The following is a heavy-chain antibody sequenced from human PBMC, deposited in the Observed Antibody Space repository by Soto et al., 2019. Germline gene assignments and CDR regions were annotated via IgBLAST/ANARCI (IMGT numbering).Heavy chain of an antibody. J-gene: IGHJ4*02. D-gene: IGHD5-18*01. V-gene: IGHV3-23*01. Sequence: EVQLLESGGGLVQPGGSLRLSCAASGFTFSSYAMSWVRQAPGKGLEWVSAISGSGGSTYYADSVKGRFTISRDNSKNTLYLKMNSLRAEDSAVYYCAKDGEVATANFDYWGQGTLVTVSS. CDR3: AKDGEVATANFDY. CDR2: ISGSGGST. CDR1: GFTFSSYA.